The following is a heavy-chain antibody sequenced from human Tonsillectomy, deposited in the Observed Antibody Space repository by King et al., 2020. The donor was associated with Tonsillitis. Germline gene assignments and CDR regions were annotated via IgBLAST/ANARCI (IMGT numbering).Heavy chain of an antibody. V-gene: IGHV3-30*18. CDR2: ISYDGSDK. J-gene: IGHJ4*02. CDR1: GFTFSSYG. D-gene: IGHD3-22*01. Sequence: VQLVESGGGVVQPGRSLRLSCAASGFTFSSYGMHWVRQAPGKGLEWVTVISYDGSDKYYADSVKGRFTLSRDNSKNTLHLQMNSLRAEDTAVYYCAKDLGYYDSIGYFDYWGQGTLLTVSS. CDR3: AKDLGYYDSIGYFDY.